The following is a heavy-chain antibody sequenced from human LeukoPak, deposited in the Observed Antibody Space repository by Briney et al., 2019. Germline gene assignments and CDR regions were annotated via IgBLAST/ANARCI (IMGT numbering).Heavy chain of an antibody. V-gene: IGHV3-30-3*01. CDR1: GFTFSSYA. D-gene: IGHD5-24*01. J-gene: IGHJ4*02. CDR3: ARARRDGYNDY. Sequence: GRSLRLSCAASGFTFSSYAMHWVRQAPGKGLEWVAVISYDGSNKYYADSVKGRFTISRDNSKNTLYLQMNSLRAEDTAVYHCARARRDGYNDYWGQGTLVTVSS. CDR2: ISYDGSNK.